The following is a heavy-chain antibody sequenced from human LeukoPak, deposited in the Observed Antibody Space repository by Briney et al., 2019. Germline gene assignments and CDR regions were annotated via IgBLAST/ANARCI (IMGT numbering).Heavy chain of an antibody. CDR3: ARDCGGDCYSESWFDP. Sequence: ASVKVSCKASGYTFTCYGISWVRQAPGQGLEWMGWISAYNGNTNYAQKLQGRVTMTTDTSTSTAYMELRSLRSDDTAVYYCARDCGGDCYSESWFDPWGQGTLVTVSS. J-gene: IGHJ5*02. D-gene: IGHD2-21*02. V-gene: IGHV1-18*04. CDR2: ISAYNGNT. CDR1: GYTFTCYG.